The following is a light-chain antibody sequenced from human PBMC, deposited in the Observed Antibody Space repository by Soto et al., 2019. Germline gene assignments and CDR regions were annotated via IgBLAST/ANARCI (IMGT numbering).Light chain of an antibody. J-gene: IGLJ2*01. CDR2: YDS. CDR1: NIGTKS. CDR3: QVWDNSNVPRVV. V-gene: IGLV3-21*04. Sequence: SYELTQPPSVSVAPGETASITYGGNNIGTKSVHWYQQTPGQAPILVIYYDSDRPSGIPERFSGSNSGNTATLTISRVEAGDEADYYCQVWDNSNVPRVVFGGGTKLTVL.